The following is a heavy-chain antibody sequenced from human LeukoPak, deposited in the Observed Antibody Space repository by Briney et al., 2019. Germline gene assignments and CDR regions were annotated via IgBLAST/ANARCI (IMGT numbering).Heavy chain of an antibody. CDR1: GGSFSGYY. D-gene: IGHD6-13*01. CDR3: ARIPGIPDY. CDR2: INHSGST. J-gene: IGHJ4*02. Sequence: PSETLSLTCAVYGGSFSGYYWSWIRQPPGKGLEWIGEINHSGSTNYNPSLKSRVTILVDTSKNQFSLKLSSVTAADTAVYYCARIPGIPDYWGQGTLVTVSS. V-gene: IGHV4-34*01.